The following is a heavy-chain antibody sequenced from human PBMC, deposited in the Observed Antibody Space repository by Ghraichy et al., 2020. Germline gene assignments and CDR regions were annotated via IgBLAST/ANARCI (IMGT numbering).Heavy chain of an antibody. D-gene: IGHD3-3*01. Sequence: SETLSLTCTVSGGSISSSSYYWGWIRQPPGKGLEWIGSIYYSGSTYYNPSLKSRVTISVDTSKNQFSLKLSSVTAADTAVYYCAKQNVITIFGVVIPTPTTGYGMDVWGQGTTVTVSS. CDR2: IYYSGST. CDR1: GGSISSSSYY. CDR3: AKQNVITIFGVVIPTPTTGYGMDV. J-gene: IGHJ6*02. V-gene: IGHV4-39*01.